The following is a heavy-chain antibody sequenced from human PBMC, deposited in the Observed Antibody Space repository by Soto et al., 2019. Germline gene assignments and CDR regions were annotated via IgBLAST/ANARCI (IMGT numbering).Heavy chain of an antibody. CDR1: GFTFGDYA. J-gene: IGHJ4*02. CDR2: IRSKAYGGTT. D-gene: IGHD6-19*01. CDR3: TRVGCGSGWPGLFCFDY. Sequence: PGGSLRLSCTGSGFTFGDYAMSWFRHAPGKGLEWVGFIRSKAYGGTTEYAASVKGRFTISRDDSKSIAYLQMNSLKTEDTAVYYCTRVGCGSGWPGLFCFDYWGQGTLVTVSS. V-gene: IGHV3-49*03.